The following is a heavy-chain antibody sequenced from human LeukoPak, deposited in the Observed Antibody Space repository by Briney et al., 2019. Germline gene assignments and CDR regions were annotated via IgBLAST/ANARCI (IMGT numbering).Heavy chain of an antibody. CDR3: ASSPGYDFWSGYYIGGGDEAFDI. V-gene: IGHV4-38-2*02. CDR1: GYSISSGYY. Sequence: SETPSLTCTVSGYSISSGYYLGWIRQSPGKGLEWIGSIYHSGSTYYNPSLKSRVTISVDTSKNQFSLKLSSVTAADTAVYYCASSPGYDFWSGYYIGGGDEAFDIWGQGTMVTVSS. D-gene: IGHD3-3*01. J-gene: IGHJ3*02. CDR2: IYHSGST.